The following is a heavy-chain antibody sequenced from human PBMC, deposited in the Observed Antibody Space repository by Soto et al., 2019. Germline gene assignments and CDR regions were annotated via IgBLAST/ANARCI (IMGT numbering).Heavy chain of an antibody. CDR3: ARARMGLLGYYYYYYGMDV. J-gene: IGHJ6*02. CDR2: IYYSGST. D-gene: IGHD1-26*01. Sequence: PSETLSLTCTVSGGSISSGGYYWSWIRQHPGKGLEWIGYIYYSGSTYYNPSLKSRVTISVDTSKNQFSLKLSSVTAADTAVYYCARARMGLLGYYYYYYGMDVWGQGTTVTVSS. V-gene: IGHV4-31*03. CDR1: GGSISSGGYY.